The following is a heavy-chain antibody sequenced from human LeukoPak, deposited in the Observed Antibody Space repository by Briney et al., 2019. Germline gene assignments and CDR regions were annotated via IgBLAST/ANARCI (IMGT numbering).Heavy chain of an antibody. D-gene: IGHD3-22*01. Sequence: ASVKVSCKASGYTFTDYYMHWVRQAPGQGLEWMGWINPNSGGTNYAQKFQGRVTMTRDTSVSTAYMELSRLRSDDTALYYCARDPGSSGYYSWYFDYWGQGTLVTVSS. J-gene: IGHJ4*02. V-gene: IGHV1-2*02. CDR1: GYTFTDYY. CDR2: INPNSGGT. CDR3: ARDPGSSGYYSWYFDY.